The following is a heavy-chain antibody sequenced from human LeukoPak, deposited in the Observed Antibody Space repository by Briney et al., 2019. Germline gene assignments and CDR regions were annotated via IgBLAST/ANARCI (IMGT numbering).Heavy chain of an antibody. D-gene: IGHD3-22*01. CDR3: ARFLYDSSGYYYNY. Sequence: ASVKVSCKASGYTFTGYYMHWVRQAPGQGLEWMGRINPNSGGTNYAQKFQGRVTMTRDTSISTAYMELSRLRSDDTAVYYCARFLYDSSGYYYNYWGQGTLVTDSS. CDR1: GYTFTGYY. J-gene: IGHJ4*02. CDR2: INPNSGGT. V-gene: IGHV1-2*06.